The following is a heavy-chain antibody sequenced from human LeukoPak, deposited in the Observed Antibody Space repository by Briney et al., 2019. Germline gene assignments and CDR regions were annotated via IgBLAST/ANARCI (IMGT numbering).Heavy chain of an antibody. CDR1: GYTFTGYY. Sequence: ASVKVSCKASGYTFTGYYMHWVRQAPGQGLEWMGWISAYNGNTNYAQKLQGRVTMTTDTSTSTAYMELRSLRSDDTAVYYCARDYTSSSSSGYWGQGTLVTVSS. CDR3: ARDYTSSSSSGY. CDR2: ISAYNGNT. V-gene: IGHV1-18*04. D-gene: IGHD6-6*01. J-gene: IGHJ4*02.